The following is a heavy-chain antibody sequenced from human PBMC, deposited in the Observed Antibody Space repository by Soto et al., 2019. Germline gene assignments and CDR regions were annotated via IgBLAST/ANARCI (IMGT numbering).Heavy chain of an antibody. D-gene: IGHD2-2*01. CDR2: ITYSGSP. V-gene: IGHV4-59*01. CDR1: GVSISTYY. J-gene: IGHJ3*02. Sequence: QVQVQESGPGLVKPSETLSLTCTVSGVSISTYYWSWIRQPPGKGLEWIGYITYSGSPSYNPSLKSRVTISVDTSKKFSLNLTSVTAADTAVYYCARDAGYQRTGAFDIWGQGTMVTVSS. CDR3: ARDAGYQRTGAFDI.